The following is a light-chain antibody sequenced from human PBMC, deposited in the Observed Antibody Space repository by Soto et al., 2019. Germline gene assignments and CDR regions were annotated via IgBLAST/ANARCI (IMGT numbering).Light chain of an antibody. V-gene: IGKV1-27*01. CDR3: QKYNSAPFT. CDR1: QGISNY. CDR2: DAS. J-gene: IGKJ3*01. Sequence: DIQLTQSPSSLSASVGERVTITCRASQGISNYLAWYQQKPGKVPRLLIYDASTLQSGVPSRFSGSGSGTDFTLTISSLQPEDVAIYYCQKYNSAPFTFGAGTKVDIK.